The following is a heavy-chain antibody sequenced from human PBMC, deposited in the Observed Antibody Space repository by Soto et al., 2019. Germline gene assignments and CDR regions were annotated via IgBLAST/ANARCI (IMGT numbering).Heavy chain of an antibody. CDR1: GFTFNIYA. CDR3: AKLLGISGWSFDY. Sequence: EVQVLESGGGLVQPGGSLRLSCAASGFTFNIYAMSWVRQVPGRGLEWVSTISNSGSKHSADSVKGGFTISRDNFKNTVYLQMNSLRAEDTAVYYCAKLLGISGWSFDYWGQGTLVTVSS. V-gene: IGHV3-23*01. CDR2: ISNSGSK. D-gene: IGHD3-22*01. J-gene: IGHJ4*02.